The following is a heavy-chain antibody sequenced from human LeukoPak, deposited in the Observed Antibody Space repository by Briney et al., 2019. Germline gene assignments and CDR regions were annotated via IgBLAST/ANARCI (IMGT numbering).Heavy chain of an antibody. J-gene: IGHJ5*02. CDR1: GYTFTSYY. Sequence: GASVKLSCKASGYTFTSYYMHWVRQAPGKGLEWMGGFDPEDGATIYAQKFQGRVTMTEHTSTDTAYTEPTSLRSEDTAVYCRATYTPAAGTRWSDPGRHGTLVPVSS. D-gene: IGHD6-13*01. V-gene: IGHV1-24*01. CDR2: FDPEDGAT. CDR3: ATYTPAAGTRWSDP.